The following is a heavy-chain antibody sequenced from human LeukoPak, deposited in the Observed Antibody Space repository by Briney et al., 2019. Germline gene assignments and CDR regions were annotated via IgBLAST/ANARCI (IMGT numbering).Heavy chain of an antibody. J-gene: IGHJ6*03. Sequence: ASVKVSCKASGYTFTGYYMHWVRQATGQGLEWMGWMNPNSGNTGYAQKFQGRVTMTRNTSISTAYMELSSLRSEDTAVYYCAREVGYYYYYMDVWGKGTTVTVSS. CDR3: AREVGYYYYYMDV. V-gene: IGHV1-8*02. CDR2: MNPNSGNT. CDR1: GYTFTGYY. D-gene: IGHD1-26*01.